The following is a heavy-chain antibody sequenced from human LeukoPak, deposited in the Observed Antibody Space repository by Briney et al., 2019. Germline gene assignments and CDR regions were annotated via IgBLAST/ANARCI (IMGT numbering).Heavy chain of an antibody. CDR2: ISSSSSYI. CDR1: GFTFSSYS. CDR3: ARDHRGYCSSTSCFFGY. V-gene: IGHV3-21*01. Sequence: GGSLRLSCAASGFTFSSYSMNWVRQAPGKGLEWVSSISSSSSYIYYADSVKGRFTISRDNAKNSLYLQMNSLRAEDTAVYYCARDHRGYCSSTSCFFGYWGQGTLVTVSS. J-gene: IGHJ4*02. D-gene: IGHD2-2*03.